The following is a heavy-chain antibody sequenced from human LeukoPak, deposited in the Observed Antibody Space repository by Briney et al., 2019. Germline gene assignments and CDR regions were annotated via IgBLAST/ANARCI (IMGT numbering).Heavy chain of an antibody. CDR2: ISSSSSHI. Sequence: PGGSLRLSCAASGFTFSSYTMNWVRQAPGKGLEWVSLISSSSSHIFYADSVKGRFTISRDNSKNTLYLQMSSLRDEDTAVYYCARDLGLGRGWYGGDYWGQGTLVTVPS. V-gene: IGHV3-21*01. CDR1: GFTFSSYT. J-gene: IGHJ4*02. CDR3: ARDLGLGRGWYGGDY. D-gene: IGHD6-19*01.